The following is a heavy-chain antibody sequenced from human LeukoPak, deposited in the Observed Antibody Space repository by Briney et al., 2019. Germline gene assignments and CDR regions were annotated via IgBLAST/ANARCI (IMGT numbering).Heavy chain of an antibody. CDR3: ARASPFGDLF. CDR2: IYHSGST. D-gene: IGHD3-10*01. CDR1: GGSISSSNW. V-gene: IGHV4-4*02. J-gene: IGHJ1*01. Sequence: SETLSLTCAVSGGSISSSNWWSWVRPPPGKGLEWIGEIYHSGSTNYNPSLKSRVTISGDKSKNKFSLKLSSVTAADTAVYYCARASPFGDLFWGQGTLVTVSS.